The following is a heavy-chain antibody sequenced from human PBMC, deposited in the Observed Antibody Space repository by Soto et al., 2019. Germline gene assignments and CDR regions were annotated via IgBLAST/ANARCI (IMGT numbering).Heavy chain of an antibody. CDR2: INPSGGST. V-gene: IGHV1-46*03. J-gene: IGHJ6*03. D-gene: IGHD1-1*01. CDR3: ARVPRGTHSRHYYCMDV. CDR1: GYTFTSYY. Sequence: VASVKVSCKASGYTFTSYYMHWVRQAPGQGLEWMGIINPSGGSTSYAQKFQGRVTMTRDTSTSTVYMELSSLRSEDTAVYYCARVPRGTHSRHYYCMDVWGKGTTVTVSS.